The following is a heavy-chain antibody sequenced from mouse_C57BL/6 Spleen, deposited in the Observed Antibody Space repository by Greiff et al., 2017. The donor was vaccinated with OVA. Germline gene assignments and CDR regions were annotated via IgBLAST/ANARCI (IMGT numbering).Heavy chain of an antibody. CDR3: ARGYYGSSYYFDY. CDR1: GYTFTSYW. J-gene: IGHJ2*01. CDR2: IDPSDSYT. V-gene: IGHV1-69*01. Sequence: QVQLQQPGAELVMPGASVKLSCKASGYTFTSYWMHWVKQRPGQGLEWIGEIDPSDSYTNYNQKFKGKSTLTVDKSSSTAYMQLSSLTSEDSAVYYCARGYYGSSYYFDYSGQGTTLTVSS. D-gene: IGHD1-1*01.